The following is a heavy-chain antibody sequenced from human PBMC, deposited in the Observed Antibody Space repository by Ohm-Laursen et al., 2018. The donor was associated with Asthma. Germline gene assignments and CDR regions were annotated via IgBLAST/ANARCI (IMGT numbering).Heavy chain of an antibody. CDR2: LSGTVNST. CDR1: GFTFSRYA. V-gene: IGHV3-23*01. Sequence: SLRLSYAASGFTFSRYAMSWVRQAPEKGLEWVSTLSGTVNSTYYADSVRGRFTISRDNSKNTLYLQMNSLRAEDTAVYYCARKFSSGWVFDFWGQGTLVTVSS. D-gene: IGHD6-19*01. J-gene: IGHJ4*02. CDR3: ARKFSSGWVFDF.